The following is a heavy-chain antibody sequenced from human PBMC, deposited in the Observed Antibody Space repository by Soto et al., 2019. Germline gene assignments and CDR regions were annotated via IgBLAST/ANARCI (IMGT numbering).Heavy chain of an antibody. CDR2: ISAYNGNS. D-gene: IGHD6-19*01. CDR3: ARYSSGWSYFNY. J-gene: IGHJ4*02. V-gene: IGHV1-18*01. CDR1: GYTFTNSG. Sequence: RASVKVSCKTSGYTFTNSGISWVRQAPGQGLEWMGWISAYNGNSNYAQKLQGRVTMTTDTSTSTAYMEVRSLRSDDTAVYYCARYSSGWSYFNYWGQGTLVTVSS.